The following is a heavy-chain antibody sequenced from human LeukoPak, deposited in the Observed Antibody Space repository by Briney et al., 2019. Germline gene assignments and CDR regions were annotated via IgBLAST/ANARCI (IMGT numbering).Heavy chain of an antibody. CDR1: GGSISSYY. Sequence: SQTLSLTCTVSGGSISSYYWSWIRQPPGKGLEWIGYIYYSGSTNYNPSLKSRVTISVDTSKSQFSLKLSSVTAADTAVYYCARGRSAMVTLDYWGQGTLVTVSS. J-gene: IGHJ4*02. CDR3: ARGRSAMVTLDY. CDR2: IYYSGST. D-gene: IGHD5-18*01. V-gene: IGHV4-59*01.